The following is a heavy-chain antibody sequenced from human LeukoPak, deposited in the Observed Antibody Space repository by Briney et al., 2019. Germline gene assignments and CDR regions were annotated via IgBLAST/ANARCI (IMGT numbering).Heavy chain of an antibody. CDR1: GGSFSGYY. D-gene: IGHD6-19*01. Sequence: ASETLSLTCAVYGGSFSGYYWSWIRQPPGKGLEWIGEINHSGSTNYNPSLKSRVTISVDTSKNQFSLKLSSVTAADTAVYYCAGTGIAVAGSDYWGQGTLVTVSS. CDR2: INHSGST. J-gene: IGHJ4*02. CDR3: AGTGIAVAGSDY. V-gene: IGHV4-34*01.